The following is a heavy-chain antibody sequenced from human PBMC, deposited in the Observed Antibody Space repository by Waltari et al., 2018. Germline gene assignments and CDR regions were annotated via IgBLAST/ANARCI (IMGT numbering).Heavy chain of an antibody. Sequence: QVQLQESGPGLVKPSETLSLTCAVSGYSISSGYYWGWIRQPPGKGLEWIGSIYHSGSTYYNPSLKSRVTIAVDTSKNRFSLKLSSVTAADTAVYYCAKPPFRRAAAGTSYFDYWGQGTLVTVSS. CDR2: IYHSGST. J-gene: IGHJ4*02. CDR3: AKPPFRRAAAGTSYFDY. V-gene: IGHV4-38-2*01. D-gene: IGHD6-13*01. CDR1: GYSISSGYY.